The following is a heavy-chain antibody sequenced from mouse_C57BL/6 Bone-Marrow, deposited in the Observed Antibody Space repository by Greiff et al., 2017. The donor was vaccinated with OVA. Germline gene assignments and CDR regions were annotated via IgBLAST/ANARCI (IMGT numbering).Heavy chain of an antibody. CDR1: GYTFTDYY. Sequence: VKVVESGAELVRPGASVKLSCKASGYTFTDYYINWVKQRPGQGLEWIARIYPGSGNTYYNEKFKGKATLTAEKSSSTAYMQLSSLTSEDSAVYFCARDYYGSSYEAMDYWGQGTSVTVSS. J-gene: IGHJ4*01. CDR2: IYPGSGNT. V-gene: IGHV1-76*01. D-gene: IGHD1-1*01. CDR3: ARDYYGSSYEAMDY.